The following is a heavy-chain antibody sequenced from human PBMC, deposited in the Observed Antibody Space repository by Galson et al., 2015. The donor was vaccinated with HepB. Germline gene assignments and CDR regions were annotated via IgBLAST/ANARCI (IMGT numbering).Heavy chain of an antibody. J-gene: IGHJ6*02. CDR3: ARDEGSGWHYYYYGMDV. Sequence: SLRLSCAASGLTFSSYSMNWVRQAPGKGLEWVSSISSSSSYIYYADSVKGRFTISRDNAKNSLYLQMNSLRAEDTAVHYCARDEGSGWHYYYYGMDVWGQGTTVTVSS. V-gene: IGHV3-21*01. CDR2: ISSSSSYI. D-gene: IGHD6-19*01. CDR1: GLTFSSYS.